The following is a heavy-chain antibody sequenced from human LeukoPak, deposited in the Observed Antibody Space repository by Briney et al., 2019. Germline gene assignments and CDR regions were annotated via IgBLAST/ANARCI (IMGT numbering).Heavy chain of an antibody. D-gene: IGHD4-17*01. CDR2: IYYSGST. Sequence: SETLSLTCTVSGGSISSYCWSWIRQPPGKGLEWIGYIYYSGSTNYNPSLKSPVTISVDTSKNQFSLKLSSVTAADTAVYYCARVTNYGDGLYHMDVWGKGTTVTVSS. CDR1: GGSISSYC. V-gene: IGHV4-59*01. J-gene: IGHJ6*03. CDR3: ARVTNYGDGLYHMDV.